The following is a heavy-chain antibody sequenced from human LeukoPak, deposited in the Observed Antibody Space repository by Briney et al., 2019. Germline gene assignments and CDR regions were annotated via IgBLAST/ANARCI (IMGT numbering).Heavy chain of an antibody. CDR1: GGSIISGSYY. Sequence: PSQTLSLNCTVSGGSIISGSYYWSWIRQPAGKGLEWIGRIYTSGSTNYNPSLKSRVTISVDTSKNQFSLKLSSVTAADTAVYYCAREEGGSYVGNWFYPWGQGTVVTVSS. CDR2: IYTSGST. D-gene: IGHD1-26*01. J-gene: IGHJ5*02. V-gene: IGHV4-61*02. CDR3: AREEGGSYVGNWFYP.